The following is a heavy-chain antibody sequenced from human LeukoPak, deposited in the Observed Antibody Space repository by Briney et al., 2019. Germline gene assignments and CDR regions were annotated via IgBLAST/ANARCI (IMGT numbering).Heavy chain of an antibody. D-gene: IGHD1-14*01. CDR1: GFTFSSYV. CDR2: ISTSGGST. J-gene: IGHJ4*02. V-gene: IGHV3-23*01. CDR3: ARDYRGYFDY. Sequence: QPGGSLRLSCAASGFTFSSYVMSWVRQAPGKGLEWVSLISTSGGSTYSAGSVKGRFTISRDNSKNTLYLQMNSLRAEDTAVYYCARDYRGYFDYWGQGTLVTVSS.